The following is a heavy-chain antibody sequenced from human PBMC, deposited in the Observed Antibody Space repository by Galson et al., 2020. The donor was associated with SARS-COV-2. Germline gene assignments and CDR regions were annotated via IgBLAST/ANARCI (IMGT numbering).Heavy chain of an antibody. Sequence: GGSLRLSCAASGFTFANFAMSWVRQVPEKGLEWVSSISPTGGGTYYADSVKGRFTISRDNSNQLLYLQMDSLRAEDAALYYCAKSKVVIITGPFDYWGQGTLVTVSS. J-gene: IGHJ4*02. CDR3: AKSKVVIITGPFDY. D-gene: IGHD3-22*01. V-gene: IGHV3-23*01. CDR1: GFTFANFA. CDR2: ISPTGGGT.